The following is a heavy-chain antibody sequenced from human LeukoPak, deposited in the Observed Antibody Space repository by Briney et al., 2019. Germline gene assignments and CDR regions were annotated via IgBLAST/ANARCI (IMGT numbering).Heavy chain of an antibody. CDR3: ARGRGV. J-gene: IGHJ6*02. Sequence: PSETLSLTCTVSGGSISSGAYPWSWIRQHPGEGLEWIGYIYYSGSTPYNPSLKSRVSISIDTSENQFSLKLSSVTAADTAVYYCARGRGVRGQGTTVTVSS. CDR2: IYYSGST. V-gene: IGHV4-31*03. CDR1: GGSISSGAYP.